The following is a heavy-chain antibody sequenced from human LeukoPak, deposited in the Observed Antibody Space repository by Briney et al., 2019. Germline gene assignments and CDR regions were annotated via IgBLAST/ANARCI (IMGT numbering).Heavy chain of an antibody. V-gene: IGHV3-21*01. CDR3: ARAGGVGDFDY. Sequence: PGGSLRLSCAASGFTFSSYNMNWVRQAPGKGLEWVSSISSSSSYIYYADSVKGRFTISRDNAKNSLYLQMNSLRAEDTAVHYCARAGGVGDFDYWGQGTLVTVSS. CDR2: ISSSSSYI. D-gene: IGHD1-26*01. CDR1: GFTFSSYN. J-gene: IGHJ4*02.